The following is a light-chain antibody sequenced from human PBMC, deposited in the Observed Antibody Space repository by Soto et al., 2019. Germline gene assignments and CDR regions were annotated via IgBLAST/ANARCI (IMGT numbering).Light chain of an antibody. J-gene: IGKJ1*01. CDR1: QSISSY. CDR3: QQSCSTPRT. V-gene: IGKV1-39*01. Sequence: DIQMTQSPSSLSSSVGDRVTITCLASQSISSYLNWYQQKPGKAPKLLIYAASSLQSGVPSRFSGSGSGTDFTLTISSLQPEDFATYYCQQSCSTPRTFGQGTKVDIK. CDR2: AAS.